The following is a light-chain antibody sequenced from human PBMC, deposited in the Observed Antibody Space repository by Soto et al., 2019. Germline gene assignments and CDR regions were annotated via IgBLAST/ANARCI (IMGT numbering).Light chain of an antibody. CDR3: ASWDDILNGL. CDR2: SND. V-gene: IGLV1-44*01. Sequence: QSVLTQPPSASGTPGQRVTISCSGGSSNIGSNNVNWYQQLPGTAPKLLIYSNDQRPSGVPDRFSGSKSGTSASLAISGLQPEDEADYYCASWDDILNGLFGTGTKVTVL. J-gene: IGLJ1*01. CDR1: SSNIGSNN.